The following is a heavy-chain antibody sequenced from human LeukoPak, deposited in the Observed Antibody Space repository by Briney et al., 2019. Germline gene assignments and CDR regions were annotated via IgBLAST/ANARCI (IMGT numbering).Heavy chain of an antibody. Sequence: GGSLRLSCAASGFTFSSYSMNWVRQAPGKGLEWVSYISSSSSTIYYADSVKGRFTISRDNAKNSLYLQMNSLRAEDTAVYYCARDSLGDYFDYWGQGTLVTVSS. CDR2: ISSSSSTI. CDR3: ARDSLGDYFDY. J-gene: IGHJ4*02. D-gene: IGHD3-10*01. V-gene: IGHV3-48*04. CDR1: GFTFSSYS.